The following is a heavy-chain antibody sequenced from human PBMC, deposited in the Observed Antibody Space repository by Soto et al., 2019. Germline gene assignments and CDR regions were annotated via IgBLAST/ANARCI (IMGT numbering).Heavy chain of an antibody. D-gene: IGHD6-19*01. CDR3: ARASTGLAVAGYYYYYGMDV. Sequence: PSETLSLTCAVSGDSIRSGTYYWSWIRHYPGRGLEWIGYIFHSGTTYYNPSLKSRVTISVDTSQTQFSLKLTSMTAADTAVYYCARASTGLAVAGYYYYYGMDVWGQGTTVTVSS. CDR2: IFHSGTT. J-gene: IGHJ6*02. CDR1: GDSIRSGTYY. V-gene: IGHV4-31*11.